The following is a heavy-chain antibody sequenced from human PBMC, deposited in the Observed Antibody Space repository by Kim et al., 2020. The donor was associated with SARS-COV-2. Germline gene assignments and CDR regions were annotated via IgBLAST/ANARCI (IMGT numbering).Heavy chain of an antibody. Sequence: ASVKVSCKASGYTFTSYGIIWVRQAPGQGLEWMGWISAYNGNTNYAQKLQGRVTMTTDTSTSTAYMGLRSLRSDDTAVYYCAREVRDVELSAFDIWGQGTMVTVSS. CDR2: ISAYNGNT. CDR3: AREVRDVELSAFDI. CDR1: GYTFTSYG. J-gene: IGHJ3*02. D-gene: IGHD1-26*01. V-gene: IGHV1-18*04.